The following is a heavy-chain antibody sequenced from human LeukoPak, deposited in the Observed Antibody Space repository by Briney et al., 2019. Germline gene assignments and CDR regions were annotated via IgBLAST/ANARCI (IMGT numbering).Heavy chain of an antibody. V-gene: IGHV4-39*07. J-gene: IGHJ4*02. D-gene: IGHD3-22*01. CDR2: IYYSGST. Sequence: PSETLSLTCTVSGGSISSSSYYWGWIRQPPGKGLEWIGSIYYSGSTYYNPSLKSRVTISVGTSKNQFSLKLNSVTAADTAVYYCARASYSYDINGWVPFDYWGQGTLVTVSS. CDR3: ARASYSYDINGWVPFDY. CDR1: GGSISSSSYY.